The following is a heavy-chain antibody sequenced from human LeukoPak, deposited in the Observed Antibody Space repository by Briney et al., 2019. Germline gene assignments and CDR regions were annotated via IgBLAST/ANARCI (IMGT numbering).Heavy chain of an antibody. Sequence: KASETLSLTCFVSGGSISSYSWSWIRQPPGKGLEWIGYIYYSGSTNYNPSLKSRVTISVDTSKNQFSLKLSSVTAADTAVYYCARGIAVAGSPPFEDYWGQGTLVTVSS. V-gene: IGHV4-59*01. CDR2: IYYSGST. CDR3: ARGIAVAGSPPFEDY. D-gene: IGHD6-19*01. J-gene: IGHJ4*02. CDR1: GGSISSYS.